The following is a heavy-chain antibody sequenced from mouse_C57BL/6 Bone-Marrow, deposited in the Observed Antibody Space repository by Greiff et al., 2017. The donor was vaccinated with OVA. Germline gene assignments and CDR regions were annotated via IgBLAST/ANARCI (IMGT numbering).Heavy chain of an antibody. V-gene: IGHV1-52*01. CDR3: AREGGLRGAMDY. CDR1: GYTFTSYW. Sequence: VQLQQPGAELVRPGSSVKLSCKASGYTFTSYWMHWVKQRPIQGLEWIGNIDPSDSETHYNQKFKDKATLTVDKSSSTAYMKLSSLTSEDSAVYCCAREGGLRGAMDYWGQGTSVTVSS. CDR2: IDPSDSET. D-gene: IGHD2-4*01. J-gene: IGHJ4*01.